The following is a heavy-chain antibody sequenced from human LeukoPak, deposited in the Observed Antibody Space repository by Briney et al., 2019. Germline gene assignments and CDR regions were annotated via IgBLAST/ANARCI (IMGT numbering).Heavy chain of an antibody. Sequence: PGGSLRLSCAASGFTFSSFGMSWVRQAPGKGLEWVSAISSTGGTAYYADSVKGRFTISRDNSKNTLYLQMDNLSGEDTAVYYCAKDRACGQWNCQGSDYWGQGTLVTVSS. J-gene: IGHJ4*02. CDR3: AKDRACGQWNCQGSDY. CDR1: GFTFSSFG. D-gene: IGHD1-7*01. CDR2: ISSTGGTA. V-gene: IGHV3-23*01.